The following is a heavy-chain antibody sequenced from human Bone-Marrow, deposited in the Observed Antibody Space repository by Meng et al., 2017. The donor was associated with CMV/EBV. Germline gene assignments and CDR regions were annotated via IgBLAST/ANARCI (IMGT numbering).Heavy chain of an antibody. J-gene: IGHJ4*02. CDR2: ISAYNGNT. CDR3: ARDGGVEWELLELEY. Sequence: SGYTFTSYGSSWVRQAPGKGLEWMGWISAYNGNTNYAQKLPGRVTMTTDTSTSTAYMELRSLRSDDTAVYYCARDGGVEWELLELEYWGQGTLVTVSS. V-gene: IGHV1-18*01. D-gene: IGHD1-26*01. CDR1: GYTFTSYG.